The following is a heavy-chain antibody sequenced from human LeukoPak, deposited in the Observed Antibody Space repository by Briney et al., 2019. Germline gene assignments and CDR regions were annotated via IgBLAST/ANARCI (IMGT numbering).Heavy chain of an antibody. J-gene: IGHJ5*02. CDR3: ARAPDSDYDFWSGTDYNWFDP. V-gene: IGHV1-8*01. Sequence: ASVKVSCKASGYTFTSYDINWVRRATGQGLEWMGWMNPNSGNTGYAQKFQGRVTMTRNTSISTAYMELSSLRSEDTAVYYCARAPDSDYDFWSGTDYNWFDPWGQGTLVTVSS. CDR1: GYTFTSYD. D-gene: IGHD3-3*01. CDR2: MNPNSGNT.